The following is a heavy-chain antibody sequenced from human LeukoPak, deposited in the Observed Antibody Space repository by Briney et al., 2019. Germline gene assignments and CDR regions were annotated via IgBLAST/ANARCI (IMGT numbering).Heavy chain of an antibody. D-gene: IGHD5-24*01. J-gene: IGHJ4*02. CDR1: GFTFSSYA. Sequence: GGSLRLSCAASGFTFSSYAMTWVRQAPGKGLEWVSALSGSGGSTYYADSVKGRFTISRDNSQNTLYLQMNSLRAEDTAVYYCAKDWAGSDKRYYFDYWGQGTLVTVSS. CDR2: LSGSGGST. V-gene: IGHV3-23*01. CDR3: AKDWAGSDKRYYFDY.